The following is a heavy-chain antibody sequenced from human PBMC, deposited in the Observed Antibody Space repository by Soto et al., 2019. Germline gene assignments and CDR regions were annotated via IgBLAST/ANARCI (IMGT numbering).Heavy chain of an antibody. J-gene: IGHJ4*02. V-gene: IGHV1-69*06. Sequence: QERLVQSGAEVRKPGSSVKVSCKATGGTSTSYAINWVRQAPGQGLEWMGGIVPIFGTSKYAQTFQGRVTNNADTSTNIAYMELRSLRSEDKAGYSCSRGSEYDFWSGYLWGQGTLVSVSS. CDR1: GGTSTSYA. CDR2: IVPIFGTS. CDR3: SRGSEYDFWSGYL. D-gene: IGHD3-3*01.